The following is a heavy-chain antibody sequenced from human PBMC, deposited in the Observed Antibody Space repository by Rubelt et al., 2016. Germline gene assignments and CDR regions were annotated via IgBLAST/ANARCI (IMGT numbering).Heavy chain of an antibody. CDR3: ARDQGYCSSTSCHGGFDY. J-gene: IGHJ4*02. D-gene: IGHD2-2*01. V-gene: IGHV1-69*01. CDR2: IIPIFGTA. Sequence: MGGIIPIFGTANYAQKFQGRVTITADESTSTAYMELSSLSSEDTAVYYCARDQGYCSSTSCHGGFDYWGQGTLVTVSS.